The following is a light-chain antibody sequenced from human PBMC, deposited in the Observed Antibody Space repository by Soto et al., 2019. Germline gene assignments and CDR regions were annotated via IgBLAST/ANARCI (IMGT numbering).Light chain of an antibody. CDR3: SSYTSSNTLVV. CDR1: SSDVGGYNF. Sequence: QSALTQPASVSGFLGQSITISCTGTSSDVGGYNFVSWYQQHPGKAPKLTIYDVTNRPSGVSNRFSGSKSGNTAALTISGLQAEDEADYYCSSYTSSNTLVVFGGGTKLTVL. V-gene: IGLV2-14*03. J-gene: IGLJ2*01. CDR2: DVT.